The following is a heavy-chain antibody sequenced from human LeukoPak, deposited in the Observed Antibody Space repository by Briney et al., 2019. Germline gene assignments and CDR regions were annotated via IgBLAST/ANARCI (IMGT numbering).Heavy chain of an antibody. J-gene: IGHJ4*02. CDR1: GGSISSSSYY. D-gene: IGHD4-11*01. V-gene: IGHV4-39*01. CDR2: IYYSGST. CDR3: ARGDMMTTLTLDY. Sequence: SETLSLTCTVSGGSISSSSYYWGWIRQPPGKGLEWIGSIYYSGSTYYNPSLKSRVTISVDTSKNQFSLKLSSVTAADTAVYYCARGDMMTTLTLDYWGQGTLVTVSS.